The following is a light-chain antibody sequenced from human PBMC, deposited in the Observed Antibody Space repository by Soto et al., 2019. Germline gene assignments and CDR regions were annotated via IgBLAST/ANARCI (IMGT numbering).Light chain of an antibody. CDR1: QSVRNN. CDR2: YAS. Sequence: EIMMTQSPATLSVSPGERATLSCRASQSVRNNIAWYQQKPGQATRLLIYYASTRATGIPARFSGSGSGTEFTLTISSLQSEDFALYDCQQDNNWPPITFGQGTRLEIK. V-gene: IGKV3-15*01. CDR3: QQDNNWPPIT. J-gene: IGKJ5*01.